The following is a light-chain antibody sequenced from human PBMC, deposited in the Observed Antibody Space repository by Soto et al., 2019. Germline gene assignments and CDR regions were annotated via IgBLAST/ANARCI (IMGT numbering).Light chain of an antibody. CDR1: QSLLHSNGYKY. CDR2: LGS. J-gene: IGKJ2*01. CDR3: MQALQTPFT. Sequence: DIVMTQPPLSLPVTPGEPASISCRSSQSLLHSNGYKYLDWYLQKPGQSPQLLIYLGSDRASGVPDRFSGSGSGTDFTLRISRVEAEDVGVYYCMQALQTPFTFGQGTKLEIK. V-gene: IGKV2-28*01.